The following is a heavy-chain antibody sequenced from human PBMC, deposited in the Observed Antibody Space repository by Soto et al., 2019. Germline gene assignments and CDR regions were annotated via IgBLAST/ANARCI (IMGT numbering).Heavy chain of an antibody. CDR2: ISGSGGST. CDR1: GFTFSSYA. Sequence: VQLLESGGGLVQPGGSLRLSCAASGFTFSSYAMSWVRQAPGKGLEWVSAISGSGGSTYYADSVKGRFTISRDNSKNTLYLQMNSLRAEDTAVYYCAKVWGRYCSSTSCYGRGYFDYWGQGTLVTVSS. V-gene: IGHV3-23*01. J-gene: IGHJ4*02. D-gene: IGHD2-2*01. CDR3: AKVWGRYCSSTSCYGRGYFDY.